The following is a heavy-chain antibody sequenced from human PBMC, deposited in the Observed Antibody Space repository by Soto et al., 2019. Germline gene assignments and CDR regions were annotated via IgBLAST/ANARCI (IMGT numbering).Heavy chain of an antibody. CDR3: CGPSTATINWFFEL. J-gene: IGHJ2*01. D-gene: IGHD4-17*01. Sequence: EVQLVESGGGLVQPGGSLRLSCAASGFTVSSNYMSWVRQAPGKGLEWVSIIYGGGRTNYADSVKGRFTVSRDNYKNTLYLQMNSLRAEDTAMYYCCGPSTATINWFFELWGRGTLVTVSS. CDR2: IYGGGRT. CDR1: GFTVSSNY. V-gene: IGHV3-66*01.